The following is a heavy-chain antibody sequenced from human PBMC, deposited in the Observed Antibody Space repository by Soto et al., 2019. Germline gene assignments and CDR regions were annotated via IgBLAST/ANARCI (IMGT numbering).Heavy chain of an antibody. V-gene: IGHV3-48*02. CDR3: ARDGGTLTVVVGRDVDI. Sequence: EVQLDESGGGLVAPGGSLRLSCAGSGFSFSAYSMSWVRQAPGKGLEWISYNSSGGGVQNYADSVKGRFTISRDNGKKSVDLQMDSLRYEDTGVDYCARDGGTLTVVVGRDVDIWGRGTLVAVSS. CDR1: GFSFSAYS. CDR2: NSSGGGVQ. J-gene: IGHJ2*01. D-gene: IGHD3-22*01.